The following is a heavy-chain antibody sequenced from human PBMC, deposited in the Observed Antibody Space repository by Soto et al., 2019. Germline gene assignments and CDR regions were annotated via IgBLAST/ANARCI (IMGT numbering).Heavy chain of an antibody. Sequence: QVQLVESGGGVVQPGRSLRLSCAASGFTFSSYGMHWVRQAPGKGLEWVAVIGYAGSNKYYPDSVKGRFTISRDNSKNTLYLQMNRMRAADTSVYYCARDLAGAYYCYYGMYVWGQGTPVTVSS. D-gene: IGHD1-26*01. CDR3: ARDLAGAYYCYYGMYV. J-gene: IGHJ6*02. V-gene: IGHV3-33*01. CDR2: IGYAGSNK. CDR1: GFTFSSYG.